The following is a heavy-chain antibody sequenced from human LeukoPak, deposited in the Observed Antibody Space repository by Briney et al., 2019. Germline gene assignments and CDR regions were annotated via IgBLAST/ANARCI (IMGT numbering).Heavy chain of an antibody. CDR1: GGSFSGYY. D-gene: IGHD3-10*01. J-gene: IGHJ6*03. V-gene: IGHV4-34*01. CDR2: INHSGST. CDR3: ARRVMVRGAPRHYMDV. Sequence: SETLSLTCAVYGGSFSGYYWSWIRQPPGKGLEWIGEINHSGSTNYNPSLKSRVTISVDTSKNQFSLKLSSVTAADTAVYYCARRVMVRGAPRHYMDVWGKGTTVTVSS.